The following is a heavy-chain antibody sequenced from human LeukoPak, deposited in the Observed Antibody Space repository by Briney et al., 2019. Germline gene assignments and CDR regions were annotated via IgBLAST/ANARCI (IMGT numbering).Heavy chain of an antibody. Sequence: KTSQTLSLTCTVSGGSISSGSYCWSWIRQPAGKGLEWIGRIYTSGSTNYNPSLKSRVTISVDTSKNQFSLQLSSVTAADTAVYYCARVVPAAETYYYYYMDVWGKGTTVTVSS. D-gene: IGHD2-2*01. CDR2: IYTSGST. J-gene: IGHJ6*03. CDR1: GGSISSGSYC. CDR3: ARVVPAAETYYYYYMDV. V-gene: IGHV4-61*02.